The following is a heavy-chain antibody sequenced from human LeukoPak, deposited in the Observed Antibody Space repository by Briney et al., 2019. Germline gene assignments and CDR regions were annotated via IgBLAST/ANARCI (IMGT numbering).Heavy chain of an antibody. Sequence: GRSLRLSCAASGFTFDDYAMHWVRQAPGKGLEWVSGISWNSGSIGYADSVKGRFTISRDNAKNSLYLQMNSLRAEDTALYYCAKDILAARLYYFDYWGQGTLVTVSS. V-gene: IGHV3-9*01. CDR1: GFTFDDYA. D-gene: IGHD6-6*01. CDR3: AKDILAARLYYFDY. CDR2: ISWNSGSI. J-gene: IGHJ4*02.